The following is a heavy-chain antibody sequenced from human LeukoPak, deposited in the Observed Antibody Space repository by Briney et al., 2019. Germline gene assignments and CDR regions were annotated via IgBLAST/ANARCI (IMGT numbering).Heavy chain of an antibody. D-gene: IGHD2-2*01. V-gene: IGHV1-18*01. Sequence: GASVKVSCKASGYTFTSHGISWVRQAPGQGLEWMGWISAYNGNTNYAQKLQGRVTMTTDTSTSTAYMELRSPRSDDTAVYYCARDQDCSSTSCYTYYFDYWGQGTLVTVSS. CDR1: GYTFTSHG. CDR2: ISAYNGNT. CDR3: ARDQDCSSTSCYTYYFDY. J-gene: IGHJ4*02.